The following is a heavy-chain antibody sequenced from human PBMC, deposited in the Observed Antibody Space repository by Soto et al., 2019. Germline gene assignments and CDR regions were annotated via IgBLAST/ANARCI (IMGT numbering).Heavy chain of an antibody. CDR1: GFTFGNYW. J-gene: IGHJ3*02. D-gene: IGHD6-25*01. CDR2: IKGDGSAK. Sequence: EVQLVESGGGLVQPGGSLRLSCAASGFTFGNYWMTWVRQAPGKGLEWVANIKGDGSAKSYLDSVRGRFTVARDNAENSLFLQMNILRAEDTALYYCSRAVSQGSSGYYLYAFDIWGQGTMVTVS. V-gene: IGHV3-7*05. CDR3: SRAVSQGSSGYYLYAFDI.